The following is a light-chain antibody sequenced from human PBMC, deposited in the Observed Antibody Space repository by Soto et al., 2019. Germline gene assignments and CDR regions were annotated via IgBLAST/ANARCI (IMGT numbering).Light chain of an antibody. CDR1: SSDVGAYKY. J-gene: IGLJ1*01. Sequence: QSVLTQPLSVSGSPGQSVTISCTGTSSDVGAYKYVSWYQQHPGKAPKLMIYEVSNRPSGVSNRFSGSKSGNTASLTISGLQADDEADYYCNSYAGDIIRFVFGTGTKVTVL. CDR2: EVS. CDR3: NSYAGDIIRFV. V-gene: IGLV2-14*01.